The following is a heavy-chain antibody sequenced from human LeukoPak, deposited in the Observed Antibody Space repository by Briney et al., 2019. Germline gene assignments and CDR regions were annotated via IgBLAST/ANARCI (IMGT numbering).Heavy chain of an antibody. CDR3: ARGRYSSSWYDPYYYYYGMDV. J-gene: IGHJ6*02. Sequence: PSETLSLTCTVSGGSISSSSYYWGWIRQPPGKGLEWIGSIYYSGSTYYNPSLKSRVTISVDTSKNQFSLKLSSVTAADTAVYYCARGRYSSSWYDPYYYYYGMDVWGQGTTVTVPS. D-gene: IGHD6-13*01. CDR2: IYYSGST. CDR1: GGSISSSSYY. V-gene: IGHV4-39*07.